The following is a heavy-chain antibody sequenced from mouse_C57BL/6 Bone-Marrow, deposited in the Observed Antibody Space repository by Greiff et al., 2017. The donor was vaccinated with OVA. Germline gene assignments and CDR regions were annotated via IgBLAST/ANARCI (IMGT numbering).Heavy chain of an antibody. Sequence: EVQLQQSVAELVRPGASVKLSCPASGFNIKNTYMHWVKQRPEQGLEWIGRIDPANDNTKYAPKFPGKATMPADPSSNPAYLQLSSLSSEDTAVYCCAMGNCGSSFYAMDDWGQGTSVTVSS. CDR2: IDPANDNT. D-gene: IGHD1-1*01. J-gene: IGHJ4*01. V-gene: IGHV14-3*01. CDR3: AMGNCGSSFYAMDD. CDR1: GFNIKNTY.